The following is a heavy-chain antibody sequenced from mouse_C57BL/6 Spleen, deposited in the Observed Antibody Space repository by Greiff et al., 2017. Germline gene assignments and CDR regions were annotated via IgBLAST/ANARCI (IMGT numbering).Heavy chain of an antibody. CDR2: IDPETGGT. CDR1: GYTFTDYE. Sequence: QVQLQQSGAELVRPGASVTLSCKASGYTFTDYEMHWVKQTPVHGLEWIGAIDPETGGTAYNQKFKGKAILTADKSSSTAYMELRSLTSEDSAVYYCTRRDTTVVATDYWGQGTTLTVSS. J-gene: IGHJ2*01. D-gene: IGHD1-1*01. V-gene: IGHV1-15*01. CDR3: TRRDTTVVATDY.